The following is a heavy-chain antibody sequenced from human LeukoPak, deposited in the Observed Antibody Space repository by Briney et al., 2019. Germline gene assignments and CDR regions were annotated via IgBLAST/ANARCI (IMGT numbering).Heavy chain of an antibody. CDR3: AKDLHYYGSGSYLFFDY. Sequence: GGSLRLSCAASGFTFSSYAMSWVRQAPGKGLEWVSAISGSGGSTYYADSVKGRFTISRDNSKNTLYLQMNSLRAVDTAVYYCAKDLHYYGSGSYLFFDYWGQGTLVTVSS. CDR2: ISGSGGST. CDR1: GFTFSSYA. V-gene: IGHV3-23*01. D-gene: IGHD3-10*01. J-gene: IGHJ4*02.